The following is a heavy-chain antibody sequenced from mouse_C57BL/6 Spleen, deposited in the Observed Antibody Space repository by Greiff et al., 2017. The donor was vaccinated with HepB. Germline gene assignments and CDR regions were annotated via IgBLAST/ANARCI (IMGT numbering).Heavy chain of an antibody. CDR1: GYTFTSYW. CDR3: ARWGGWYFDV. CDR2: IDPSDSYT. Sequence: QVQLQQPGAELVMPGASVKLSCKASGYTFTSYWMHWVKQRPGQGLEWIGEIDPSDSYTNYNQKFKGKSTLTVDKSSSTAYMQLSSLTSEDSAVYYCARWGGWYFDVWGTRTTVTVSS. J-gene: IGHJ1*03. V-gene: IGHV1-69*01.